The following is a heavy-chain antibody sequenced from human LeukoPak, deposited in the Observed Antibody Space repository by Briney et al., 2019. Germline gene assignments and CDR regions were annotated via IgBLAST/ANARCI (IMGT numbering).Heavy chain of an antibody. CDR2: ISGDGTST. J-gene: IGHJ4*02. D-gene: IGHD6-13*01. CDR1: GFTFSSYW. V-gene: IGHV3-74*01. Sequence: PGGSLRLSCAASGFTFSSYWMHWVRHAPGKGLVWVSRISGDGTSTVCADSVKGRFTISRDNAKNMLYLQMNSLRDEDTAVYYGGRQQAAAGDYWGQGTLVTVSS. CDR3: GRQQAAAGDY.